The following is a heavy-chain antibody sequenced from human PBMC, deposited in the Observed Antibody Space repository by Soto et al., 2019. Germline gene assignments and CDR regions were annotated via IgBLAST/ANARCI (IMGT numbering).Heavy chain of an antibody. D-gene: IGHD3-10*01. J-gene: IGHJ4*02. CDR3: AGEGFLWFGAHFDY. CDR2: ISHDGANE. CDR1: GFTFSDYA. V-gene: IGHV3-30*14. Sequence: HVQLVESGGGVVQPGRSLRLSCAASGFTFSDYAVHWVRQAPGKGLEWLAVISHDGANEFYPDSVKGRFTASSDNSKNTLYLHMNSQRTEDTAFYYCAGEGFLWFGAHFDYWGQGALVTVSS.